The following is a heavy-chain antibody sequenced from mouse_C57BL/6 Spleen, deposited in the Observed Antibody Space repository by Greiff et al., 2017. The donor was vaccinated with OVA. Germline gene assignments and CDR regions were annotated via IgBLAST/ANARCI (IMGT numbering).Heavy chain of an antibody. D-gene: IGHD4-1*02. CDR3: ARSRAQLGQDFDY. J-gene: IGHJ2*01. CDR1: GYAFSSSW. CDR2: IYPGDGDT. V-gene: IGHV1-82*01. Sequence: VKLQESGPELVKPGASVKISCKASGYAFSSSWMNWVKQRPGKGLEWIGRIYPGDGDTNYNGKFKGKATLTADKSSSTAYMQLSSLTSEDSAVYFCARSRAQLGQDFDYWGQGTTLTVSS.